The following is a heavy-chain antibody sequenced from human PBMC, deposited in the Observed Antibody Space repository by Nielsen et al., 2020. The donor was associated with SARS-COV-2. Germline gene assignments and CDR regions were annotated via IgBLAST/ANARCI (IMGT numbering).Heavy chain of an antibody. CDR3: ARWGLKTDAFDI. J-gene: IGHJ3*02. CDR2: IKQDGSEK. Sequence: GESLKISCAASGFTFSSYSMNWVRQAPGEGLEWVANIKQDGSEKYYVDSVKGRFTISRDNAKNSLYLQMNSLRAEDTAVYYCARWGLKTDAFDIWGQGTMVTVSS. CDR1: GFTFSSYS. V-gene: IGHV3-7*03. D-gene: IGHD3-16*01.